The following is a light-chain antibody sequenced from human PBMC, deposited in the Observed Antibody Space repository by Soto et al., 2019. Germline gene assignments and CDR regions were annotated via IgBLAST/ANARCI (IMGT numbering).Light chain of an antibody. CDR1: SSDVGGYNY. CDR3: SSYAGTAYV. J-gene: IGLJ1*01. Sequence: QSVLTQPPSASGSPGQSVTISCTGTSSDVGGYNYVSWYQQHPGKVPKLMIYEVTKRPSGAPDRFSGSKSGNTASLTVSGLQTEDEADYYCSSYAGTAYVFGTGTKVTVL. CDR2: EVT. V-gene: IGLV2-8*01.